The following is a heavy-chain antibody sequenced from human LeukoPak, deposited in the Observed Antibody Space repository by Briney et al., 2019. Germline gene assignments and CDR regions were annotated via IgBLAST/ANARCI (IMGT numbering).Heavy chain of an antibody. CDR1: GGSFSGYY. J-gene: IGHJ4*02. V-gene: IGHV4-34*01. D-gene: IGHD7-27*01. Sequence: SDTLSLTCAVYGGSFSGYYWSWIRQPPGKGLEWIGEINHSGSTNYNPSLKSRVTISVDTSKNQFSLKLSSVTAADTAVYYCASRKLGNDYWGQGTLVTVSS. CDR3: ASRKLGNDY. CDR2: INHSGST.